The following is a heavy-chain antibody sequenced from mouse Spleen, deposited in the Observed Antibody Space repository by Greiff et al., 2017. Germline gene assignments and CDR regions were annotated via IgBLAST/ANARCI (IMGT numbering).Heavy chain of an antibody. D-gene: IGHD1-2*01. J-gene: IGHJ1*01. CDR3: ARGYGPWYFDV. CDR1: GFNITDYY. CDR2: IDPEAGET. Sequence: EVQLQQSGAELVKPGASVKLSCTASGFNITDYYMHWVKQRPEQGLEWIGRIDPEAGETKYAPKFQGKATITADTSSNTAYLQLSSLTAEDTAVYYCARGYGPWYFDVWGAGTTVTVSS. V-gene: IGHV14-2*01.